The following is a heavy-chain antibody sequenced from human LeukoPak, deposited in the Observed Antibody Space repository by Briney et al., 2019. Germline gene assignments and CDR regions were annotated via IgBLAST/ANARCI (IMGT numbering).Heavy chain of an antibody. D-gene: IGHD2-2*01. Sequence: GGSLRLSCAASGFTVSSNGMSWVRQAPGKGLEWVSSISGGSTYYADSRKGRFTISRDNSKSTLHLQMNSLRAEDTLPDTSCYEVDYWGQGTLVTVSS. CDR2: ISGGST. CDR1: GFTVSSNG. CDR3: CYEVDY. J-gene: IGHJ4*02. V-gene: IGHV3-38-3*01.